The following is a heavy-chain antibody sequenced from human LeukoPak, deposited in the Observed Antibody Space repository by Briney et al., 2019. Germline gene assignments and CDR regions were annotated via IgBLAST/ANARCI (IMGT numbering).Heavy chain of an antibody. D-gene: IGHD3-10*01. CDR3: ARGQWFGESPFDY. V-gene: IGHV4-59*08. J-gene: IGHJ4*02. CDR2: IYYSGST. CDR1: GGSISSYY. Sequence: SETLSLTCTVSGGSISSYYWSWIRQPPGKGLGWIGYIYYSGSTNYNPSLKSRVTISVDPSKNQFSLKLSSVTPADTAVYYCARGQWFGESPFDYWGQGTLATVSS.